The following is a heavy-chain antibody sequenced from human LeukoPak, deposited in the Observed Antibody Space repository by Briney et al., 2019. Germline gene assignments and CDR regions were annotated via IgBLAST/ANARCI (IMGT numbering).Heavy chain of an antibody. CDR2: ISSSSSTI. CDR1: GFTFSSYS. D-gene: IGHD4-17*01. CDR3: AKGSTFGDLNYFDS. Sequence: PGGSLRPSCAASGFTFSSYSMNWVRQAPGKGLEWVSYISSSSSTIYYADSVKGRFTISRDTSKNTLFLQMNSLRAEDTAVYYCAKGSTFGDLNYFDSWGQGALVTVSS. V-gene: IGHV3-48*01. J-gene: IGHJ4*02.